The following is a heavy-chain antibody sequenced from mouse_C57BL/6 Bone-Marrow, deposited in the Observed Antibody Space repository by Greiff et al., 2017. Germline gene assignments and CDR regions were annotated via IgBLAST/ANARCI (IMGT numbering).Heavy chain of an antibody. CDR2: IDPEDGET. Sequence: VQLQQSGAELVKPGASVKSSCKASGFNIKDYYMHWVKQRTEQGLEWIGRIDPEDGETKYAPKFPGKATITAHTSSNTAYLQLSSLTSEDTAVYYCAPYYSNPFAYWGQGTLVTVSA. CDR1: GFNIKDYY. J-gene: IGHJ3*01. D-gene: IGHD2-5*01. CDR3: APYYSNPFAY. V-gene: IGHV14-2*01.